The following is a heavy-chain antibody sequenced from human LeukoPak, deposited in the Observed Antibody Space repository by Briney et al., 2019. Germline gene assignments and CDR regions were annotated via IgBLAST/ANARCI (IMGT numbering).Heavy chain of an antibody. V-gene: IGHV3-15*01. CDR1: GFTFSNAW. J-gene: IGHJ6*03. D-gene: IGHD2-15*01. CDR2: VKSKTDGGTT. Sequence: PGGSLRLSCAASGFTFSNAWMSWVRQAPGKGLEWVGRVKSKTDGGTTDYAAPVKGRFTISRDDSKTTLYLQMNSLTTEDTAAYYCIKDIGYMGVWGTGTTVTVSS. CDR3: IKDIGYMGV.